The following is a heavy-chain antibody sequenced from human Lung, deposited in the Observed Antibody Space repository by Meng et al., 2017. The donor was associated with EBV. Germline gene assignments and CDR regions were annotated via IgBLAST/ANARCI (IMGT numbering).Heavy chain of an antibody. CDR2: IYHSGST. CDR3: ARGITMVRGVPGHWFDP. J-gene: IGHJ5*02. V-gene: IGHV4-30-2*01. CDR1: GGSNRSGGYP. Sequence: SKIVRPGKALSLTGAVSGGSNRSGGYPWSWIRQPPGKGLEWIGYIYHSGSTYYNPSLKSRVTISVDRSKNQFSLKLSSVTSADTAVYYCARGITMVRGVPGHWFDPWGQGTLVTVSS. D-gene: IGHD3-10*01.